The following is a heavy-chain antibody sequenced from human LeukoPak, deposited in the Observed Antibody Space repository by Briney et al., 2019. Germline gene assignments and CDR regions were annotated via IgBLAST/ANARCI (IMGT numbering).Heavy chain of an antibody. CDR3: ARDSTRYCSSTSCLKYYYYGMDV. D-gene: IGHD2-2*01. CDR1: GFTVSSNY. J-gene: IGHJ6*02. V-gene: IGHV3-66*01. CDR2: IYSGGST. Sequence: GGSLRLSCAASGFTVSSNYMSWVRQAPGKGLEWVSVIYSGGSTYYADSVKGRFTISRDNSKNTLYLQMNSLRAEDTAVYYCARDSTRYCSSTSCLKYYYYGMDVWGQGTTVTVSS.